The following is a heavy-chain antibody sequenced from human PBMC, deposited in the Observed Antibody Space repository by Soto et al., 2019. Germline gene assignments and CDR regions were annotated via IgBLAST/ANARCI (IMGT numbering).Heavy chain of an antibody. CDR1: GFTFSSYG. CDR3: AKGARHYTSFLGWYFDL. Sequence: GGSLRLSCAASGFTFSSYGMHWVRQAPGKGLEWVAVISYDGSNKYYADSVKGRFTISRDNSKNTLYLQMNSLRAEDTAVYYCAKGARHYTSFLGWYFDLWGRGTLVTVSS. V-gene: IGHV3-30*18. J-gene: IGHJ2*01. CDR2: ISYDGSNK. D-gene: IGHD4-4*01.